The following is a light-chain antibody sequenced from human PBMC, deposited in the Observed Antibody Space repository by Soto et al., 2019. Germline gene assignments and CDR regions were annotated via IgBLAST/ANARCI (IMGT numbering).Light chain of an antibody. V-gene: IGKV1-39*01. Sequence: DIQMTQSPSSLSASVGDRVTITCRASQSISRYLKWYQQKPGKAPKLLIYAASSLQSGVPSRFSGSGSGTDFTLTISSLQPEDFATYYCQQSYSTPLTFGPGTKVDIK. CDR3: QQSYSTPLT. J-gene: IGKJ3*01. CDR2: AAS. CDR1: QSISRY.